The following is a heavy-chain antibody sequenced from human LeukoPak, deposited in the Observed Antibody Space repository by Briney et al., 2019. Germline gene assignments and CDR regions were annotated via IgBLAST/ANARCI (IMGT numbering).Heavy chain of an antibody. CDR2: IIPVLGIA. D-gene: IGHD2-2*01. V-gene: IGHV1-69*04. CDR3: ASSNIVILPAAVPVAWFDP. Sequence: ASVKVSCKASGGTFSSYAISWVRQAPGQGLEWMGRIIPVLGIANYAQKFQGRVTVIADKSTSTAYMELSSLKFEDTAVYYCASSNIVILPAAVPVAWFDPWGQGTLVTVSS. J-gene: IGHJ5*02. CDR1: GGTFSSYA.